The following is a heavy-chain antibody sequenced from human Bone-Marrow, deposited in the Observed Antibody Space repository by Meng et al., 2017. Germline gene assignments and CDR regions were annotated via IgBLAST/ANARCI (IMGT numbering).Heavy chain of an antibody. CDR2: MNPNTGNT. CDR1: GYTFTTYD. Sequence: ASSKVSCKASGYTFTTYDTNWVRQATGQGLEWMGWMNPNTGNTGYAQKFQGRVTMTRNTSISTAYMELRSLRSEDTAVYYCARELGMDAFDLWGQGTMVTVSS. V-gene: IGHV1-8*01. J-gene: IGHJ3*01. D-gene: IGHD7-27*01. CDR3: ARELGMDAFDL.